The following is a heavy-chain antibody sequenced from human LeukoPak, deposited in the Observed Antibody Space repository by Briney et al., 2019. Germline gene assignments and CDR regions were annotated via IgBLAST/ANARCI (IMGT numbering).Heavy chain of an antibody. CDR1: DVCITSSSNY. Sequence: PSETLSLTCSVSDVCITSSSNYWGWIRQPPGKGLEWIGSIYYSGSTYYNPSLKSRVTISVDTSKNQFSLKVSSVTAADTAVYYCARQDIGSGYYDYWGQGTLVTVSS. D-gene: IGHD3-22*01. CDR2: IYYSGST. CDR3: ARQDIGSGYYDY. V-gene: IGHV4-39*01. J-gene: IGHJ4*02.